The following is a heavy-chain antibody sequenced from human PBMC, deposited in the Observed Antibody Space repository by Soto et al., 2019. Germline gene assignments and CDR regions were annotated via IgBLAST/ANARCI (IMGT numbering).Heavy chain of an antibody. J-gene: IGHJ4*02. D-gene: IGHD3-9*01. CDR3: ARDGDILTGMDY. V-gene: IGHV1-3*01. Sequence: QVQLVQSGAEVKKPGASVKVSCKASGYTFTSYAMHWVRQAPGQRLEWMGWINAGNGNTKYSQKFQGRVTITRDTSASTAYMELSSLRSEDTAVYYCARDGDILTGMDYWGQGTLVTVSS. CDR2: INAGNGNT. CDR1: GYTFTSYA.